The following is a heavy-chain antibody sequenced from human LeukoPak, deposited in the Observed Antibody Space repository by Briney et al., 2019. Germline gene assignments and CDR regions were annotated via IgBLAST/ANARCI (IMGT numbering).Heavy chain of an antibody. CDR2: IKQDGSEK. D-gene: IGHD3-22*01. CDR3: ARDHPYGSSGYSDS. V-gene: IGHV3-7*05. Sequence: GGSLRLSCAASGFTFSNAWMSWVRQAPGKGLEWVANIKQDGSEKYYVDSVKGRFTISRDNVENSLDLQMNSLRAEDTAVYYCARDHPYGSSGYSDSWGQGTLVTVSS. CDR1: GFTFSNAW. J-gene: IGHJ5*01.